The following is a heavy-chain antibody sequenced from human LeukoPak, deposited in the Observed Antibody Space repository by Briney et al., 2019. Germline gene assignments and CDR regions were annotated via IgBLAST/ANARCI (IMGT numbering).Heavy chain of an antibody. J-gene: IGHJ4*02. V-gene: IGHV3-30*18. Sequence: GGSLRLSCAASGFTFSSYGMHWVRQAPGKGLEWVAVISYDGSNKYYADSVKGRFTISRDNSKNTLYLQMNSLRAEDTAVYYCAKNLYYYDSSGYSSPEYWGQGTLVTVSS. D-gene: IGHD3-22*01. CDR2: ISYDGSNK. CDR1: GFTFSSYG. CDR3: AKNLYYYDSSGYSSPEY.